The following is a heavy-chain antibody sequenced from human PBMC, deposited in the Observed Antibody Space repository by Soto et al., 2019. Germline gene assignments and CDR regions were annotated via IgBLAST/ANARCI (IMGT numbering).Heavy chain of an antibody. D-gene: IGHD3-10*01. V-gene: IGHV4-34*01. J-gene: IGHJ6*03. CDR1: GGSFSGYY. Sequence: PSKTLSLTCAVYGGSFSGYYWSWIRQPPGKGLEWIGEINHSGSTNYNPSLKSRVTISVDTSKNQFSLKLSSVTAADTAVYYCAAVRITMVPGVIVPLYYYYYMDVWGKGTTVTVSS. CDR2: INHSGST. CDR3: AAVRITMVPGVIVPLYYYYYMDV.